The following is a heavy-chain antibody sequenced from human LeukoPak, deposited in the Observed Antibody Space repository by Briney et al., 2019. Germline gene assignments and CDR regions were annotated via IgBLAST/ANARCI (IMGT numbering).Heavy chain of an antibody. J-gene: IGHJ4*02. CDR1: GGSISSYY. D-gene: IGHD3-16*02. CDR3: ARGGKKSVWGSYRLTYFDY. CDR2: IYYSGST. Sequence: SETLSLTCTVSGGSISSYYWSWIRQPPGKGLEWIGYIYYSGSTNYNPSLKSRVTISVDTSKNQFSLKLSSVPAADTAVYYCARGGKKSVWGSYRLTYFDYWGQGTLVTVSS. V-gene: IGHV4-59*01.